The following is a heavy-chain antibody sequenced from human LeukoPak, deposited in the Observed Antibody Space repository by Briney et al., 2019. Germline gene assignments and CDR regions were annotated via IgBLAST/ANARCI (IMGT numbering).Heavy chain of an antibody. CDR1: GFTFGSHW. CDR2: IKDDGSHT. D-gene: IGHD6-25*01. CDR3: ARGSGIITGIDE. J-gene: IGHJ4*02. Sequence: GGSLRLSCAASGFTFGSHWMHWVRQAPGKGLVWVSRIKDDGSHTNYADSVKGRFTISRDNAKNTLSLQMNSLRAEDTAVYYCARGSGIITGIDEWGQGTLVTVSS. V-gene: IGHV3-74*01.